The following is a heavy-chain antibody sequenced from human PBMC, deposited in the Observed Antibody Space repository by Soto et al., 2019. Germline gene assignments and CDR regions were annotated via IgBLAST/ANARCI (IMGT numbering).Heavy chain of an antibody. J-gene: IGHJ4*02. CDR2: IYYNGNT. CDR1: GGAINDHY. Sequence: SETLSLTCTLSGGAINDHYWSFIRQPPGKGLEWIGYIYYNGNTNYNPSLESRVTISVDRSRNQFSLRLTSLTAADTAVYYCARVRTGYFDYWGRGXLVTVSS. V-gene: IGHV4-59*11. CDR3: ARVRTGYFDY. D-gene: IGHD3-9*01.